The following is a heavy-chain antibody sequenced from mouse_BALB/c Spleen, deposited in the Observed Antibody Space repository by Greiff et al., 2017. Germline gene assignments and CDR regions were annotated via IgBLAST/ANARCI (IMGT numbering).Heavy chain of an antibody. Sequence: VKLVESGPGLVAPSQSLSITCTVSGFSLTSYGVHWVRQPPGKGLEWLGVIWAGGSTNYNSALMSRLSISKDNSKSQVFLKMNSLQTDDTAMYYCARDRPYYYGSSYAMDYWGQGTSVTVSS. V-gene: IGHV2-9*02. D-gene: IGHD1-1*01. CDR1: GFSLTSYG. J-gene: IGHJ4*01. CDR3: ARDRPYYYGSSYAMDY. CDR2: IWAGGST.